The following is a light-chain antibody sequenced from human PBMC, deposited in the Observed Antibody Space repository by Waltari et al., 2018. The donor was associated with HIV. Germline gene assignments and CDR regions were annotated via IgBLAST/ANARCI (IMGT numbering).Light chain of an antibody. CDR1: SSDVGSYNL. CDR3: CSYAGSRIRV. Sequence: QSALTQPASVSGSPGQSITISCTGTSSDVGSYNLVSWYQHHPGKAPELMIYEDSERPSGFSTRFSGSKSGNTASLTISGLQAEDEADYYCCSYAGSRIRVFGGGTKLTVL. J-gene: IGLJ3*02. CDR2: EDS. V-gene: IGLV2-23*01.